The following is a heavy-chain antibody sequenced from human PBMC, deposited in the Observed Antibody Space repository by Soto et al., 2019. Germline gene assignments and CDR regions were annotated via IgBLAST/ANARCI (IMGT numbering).Heavy chain of an antibody. Sequence: EVQLVESGGGLAKPGGSLRLSCAASGFTFSSYNMNWVRQAPGKGLEWVSSISSSNSYIYYADSVEGRFTISRDNAENALYLQMNSLRAEDTAVYYCARDRYYDSSGGFDYWGQGTLVTVSS. CDR1: GFTFSSYN. V-gene: IGHV3-21*01. J-gene: IGHJ4*02. D-gene: IGHD3-22*01. CDR3: ARDRYYDSSGGFDY. CDR2: ISSSNSYI.